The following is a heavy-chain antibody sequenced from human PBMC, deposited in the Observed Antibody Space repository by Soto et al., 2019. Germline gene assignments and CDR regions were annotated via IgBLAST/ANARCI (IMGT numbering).Heavy chain of an antibody. Sequence: PGGSLRLSCAASGFTFSSYSMNWVRQAPGKGLEWVSYISSSSSTIYYADSVKGRFTISRDNAKNSLYLQMNSLRDEDTAVYYCARDQFLGSSIYYYYYYGKDVWGQGTTVTVSS. CDR1: GFTFSSYS. V-gene: IGHV3-48*02. D-gene: IGHD6-6*01. CDR3: ARDQFLGSSIYYYYYYGKDV. J-gene: IGHJ6*02. CDR2: ISSSSSTI.